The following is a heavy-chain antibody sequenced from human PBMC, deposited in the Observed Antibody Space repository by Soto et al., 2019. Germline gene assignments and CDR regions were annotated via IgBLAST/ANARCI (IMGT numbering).Heavy chain of an antibody. Sequence: ETLSLTCAVSGLYLSCSYYYSGWLRQSPGKGPEWIGSVFYTGFTSYNPSLESRVSVSVDTSKNQFSLKVSGVSAADTAVYYCATSQKGYNWNYFDHWGQGDLVTVSS. V-gene: IGHV4-39*01. CDR1: GLYLSCSYYY. CDR2: VFYTGFT. J-gene: IGHJ4*02. D-gene: IGHD1-20*01. CDR3: ATSQKGYNWNYFDH.